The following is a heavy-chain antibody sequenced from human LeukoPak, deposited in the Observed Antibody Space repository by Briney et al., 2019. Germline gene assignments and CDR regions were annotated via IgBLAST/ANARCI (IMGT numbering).Heavy chain of an antibody. J-gene: IGHJ3*02. CDR1: GFTFSNFW. D-gene: IGHD3-10*02. CDR2: IKQDGREK. CDR3: ARESPVPGNFAFDI. V-gene: IGHV3-7*04. Sequence: PGGSLRLSCAASGFTFSNFWMSWVRQAPGKGLEWVANIKQDGREKYYVDSVKGRFTISRDNAKNSQYLQMNSLRAEDTAVYYCARESPVPGNFAFDIWGQGTMVTVSS.